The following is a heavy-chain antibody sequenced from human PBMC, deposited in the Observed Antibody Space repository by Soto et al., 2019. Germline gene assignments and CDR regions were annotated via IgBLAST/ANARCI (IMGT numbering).Heavy chain of an antibody. CDR2: IKEDGSEN. CDR3: ARGGD. CDR1: GFTFRRDW. V-gene: IGHV3-7*05. J-gene: IGHJ6*02. Sequence: GGSLRLSCAASGFTFRRDWMSWVRQAPGKGLEWVANIKEDGSENYYLDSVKGRFTISRDNAENSLYLQMNSLRAEDTAVYYCARGGDWGQGTTVTVSS. D-gene: IGHD7-27*01.